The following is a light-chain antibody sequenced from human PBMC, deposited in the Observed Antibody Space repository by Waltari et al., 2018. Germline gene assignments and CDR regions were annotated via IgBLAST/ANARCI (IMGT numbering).Light chain of an antibody. CDR2: GAS. CDR1: QYVSGK. Sequence: EIVMTQSPATLSVSPGERVTLSCRASQYVSGKLAWYQQKPGLAPRLLNSGASTRATGVPARFSGSGSGTEFTLTISSLQSEDFAVYYCQQYNDWPGLTFGGGTRVEIK. V-gene: IGKV3-15*01. CDR3: QQYNDWPGLT. J-gene: IGKJ4*01.